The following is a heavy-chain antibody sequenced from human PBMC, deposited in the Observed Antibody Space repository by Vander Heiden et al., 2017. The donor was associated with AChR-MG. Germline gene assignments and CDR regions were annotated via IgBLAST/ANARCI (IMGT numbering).Heavy chain of an antibody. CDR1: GFSLSTSGVG. CDR2: IYWNDDK. CDR3: ARGHYYDSSGYLGDWYFDL. Sequence: QITLKESGPTLVKPTQTLTLTCTFSGFSLSTSGVGVGWIRQPPGKALEWLALIYWNDDKRYSPSLKSRLTITKDTSKNQVVLTMTNMDPVDTATYYCARGHYYDSSGYLGDWYFDLWGRGTLVTVSS. V-gene: IGHV2-5*01. J-gene: IGHJ2*01. D-gene: IGHD3-22*01.